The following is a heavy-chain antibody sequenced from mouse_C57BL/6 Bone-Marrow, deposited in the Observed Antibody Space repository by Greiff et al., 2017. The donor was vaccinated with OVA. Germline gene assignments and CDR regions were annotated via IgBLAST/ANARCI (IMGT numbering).Heavy chain of an antibody. D-gene: IGHD1-1*01. CDR3: ARDHYGSSPWFAY. V-gene: IGHV1-82*01. Sequence: QVQLKESGPELVKPGASVKISCKASGYAFSSSWMNWVKQRPGKGLEWIGRIYPGDGDTNYNGKFKGKATLTADKSSSTAYMQLSSLTSEDSAVYFCARDHYGSSPWFAYWGQGTLVTVSA. CDR2: IYPGDGDT. J-gene: IGHJ3*01. CDR1: GYAFSSSW.